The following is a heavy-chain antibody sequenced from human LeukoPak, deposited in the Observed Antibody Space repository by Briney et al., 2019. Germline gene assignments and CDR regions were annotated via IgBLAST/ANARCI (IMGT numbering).Heavy chain of an antibody. Sequence: PGGSLRPSCAASGLTFSDFWMHWVRQPPGKGLVWVALKGDGRTTIYADSVKGRFTISRDNAKNTLYLQMNSLRADDSGVYYCATGHSYGYDYWGQGVLVTVS. CDR3: ATGHSYGYDY. D-gene: IGHD5-18*01. CDR2: KGDGRTT. J-gene: IGHJ4*02. V-gene: IGHV3-74*01. CDR1: GLTFSDFW.